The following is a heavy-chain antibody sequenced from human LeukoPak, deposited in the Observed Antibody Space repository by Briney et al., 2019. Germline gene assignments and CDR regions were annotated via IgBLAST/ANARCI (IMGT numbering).Heavy chain of an antibody. Sequence: GGSLRLSCAASGFTFSSYWMSWVRQAPGKGLEWVANIKQDGSEKYYVDSVKGRFTISRDNAKNSLYLQMNSLRAEDTAVYYCATKDYGDYVGVFDIWGQGTMVTASS. J-gene: IGHJ3*02. CDR2: IKQDGSEK. CDR1: GFTFSSYW. CDR3: ATKDYGDYVGVFDI. D-gene: IGHD4-17*01. V-gene: IGHV3-7*01.